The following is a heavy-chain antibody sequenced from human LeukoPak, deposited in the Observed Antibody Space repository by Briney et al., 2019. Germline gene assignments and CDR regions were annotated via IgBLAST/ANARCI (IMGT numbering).Heavy chain of an antibody. J-gene: IGHJ4*02. Sequence: GGSLRLSCAASGFTFRSYNMNWVRQAPGKGLEWVSVIYGGGNIYYADSVKGRFTISRDNSKNTLYLQMNSLRAEDTAVYYCARGAGYNYPYYFDYWGQGTLVTVSS. D-gene: IGHD5-24*01. CDR1: GFTFRSYN. CDR3: ARGAGYNYPYYFDY. CDR2: IYGGGNI. V-gene: IGHV3-53*01.